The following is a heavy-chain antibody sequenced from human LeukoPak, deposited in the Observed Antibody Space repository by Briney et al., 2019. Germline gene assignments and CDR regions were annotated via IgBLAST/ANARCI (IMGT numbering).Heavy chain of an antibody. J-gene: IGHJ4*02. CDR3: AKAIAAADPGWALFDY. V-gene: IGHV3-23*01. CDR1: GFTFSSYA. CDR2: FSGSGGST. Sequence: GGSLRLSCAASGFTFSSYAMSWVRQAPGKGLECISGFSGSGGSTYYADSVKGRFTISRDNSKNTLYLQMNSLRAEDTAVYYCAKAIAAADPGWALFDYWGQGTLVTVSS. D-gene: IGHD6-13*01.